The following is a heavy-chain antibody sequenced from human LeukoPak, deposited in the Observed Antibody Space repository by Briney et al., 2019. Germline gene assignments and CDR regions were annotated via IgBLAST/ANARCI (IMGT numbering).Heavy chain of an antibody. V-gene: IGHV3-20*04. D-gene: IGHD3-10*01. CDR2: INWNGGST. J-gene: IGHJ4*02. CDR3: AKDYYYGSGGYRVPDY. CDR1: GFTFDDYG. Sequence: PGGSLRLSCAASGFTFDDYGMSWVRQAPGKGLEWVSGINWNGGSTGYADSVKGRFTISRDNAKNSLYLQMNSLRAEDTALYYCAKDYYYGSGGYRVPDYWGQGTLVTVSS.